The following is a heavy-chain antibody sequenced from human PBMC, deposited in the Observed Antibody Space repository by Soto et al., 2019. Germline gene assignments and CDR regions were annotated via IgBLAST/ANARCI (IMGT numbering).Heavy chain of an antibody. Sequence: ASVKVSCKASGYTFTSYDINWVRQATGQGLEWMGWMNPNSGNTGYAQKFQGRVTMTRNTSISTAYMELSSLRSEDTAVCYCAMLYYDFWSRPKENSWFDPWGQGTLVTVSS. V-gene: IGHV1-8*01. CDR2: MNPNSGNT. J-gene: IGHJ5*02. D-gene: IGHD3-3*01. CDR3: AMLYYDFWSRPKENSWFDP. CDR1: GYTFTSYD.